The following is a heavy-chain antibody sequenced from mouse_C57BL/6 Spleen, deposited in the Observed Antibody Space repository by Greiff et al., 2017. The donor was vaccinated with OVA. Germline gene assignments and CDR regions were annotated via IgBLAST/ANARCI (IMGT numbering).Heavy chain of an antibody. CDR2: IYPGDGDT. CDR1: GYAFSSSW. D-gene: IGHD6-1*01. V-gene: IGHV1-82*01. J-gene: IGHJ3*01. CDR3: ARGQAGLRGLAY. Sequence: QVQLKQPGPELVKPGASVKISCKASGYAFSSSWMNWVKQRPGKGLEWIGRIYPGDGDTNYNGKFKGKATLTADKSSSTAYMQLRSLTSEDTAVYFGARGQAGLRGLAYWGQGTLVTVSA.